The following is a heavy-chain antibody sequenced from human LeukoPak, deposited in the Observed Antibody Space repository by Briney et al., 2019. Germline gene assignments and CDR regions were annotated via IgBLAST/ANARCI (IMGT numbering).Heavy chain of an antibody. J-gene: IGHJ6*03. D-gene: IGHD5-18*01. CDR3: AGGYSYGSTYYYMDV. CDR1: GGSISSYY. Sequence: SETLSLTCTVSGGSISSYYWSWIRQPPGKGLEWIRYIYYSGSTNYNPSLKSRVTISVDTSKNQFSLKLSSVTAADTAVYYCAGGYSYGSTYYYMDVWGKGTTVTISS. V-gene: IGHV4-59*01. CDR2: IYYSGST.